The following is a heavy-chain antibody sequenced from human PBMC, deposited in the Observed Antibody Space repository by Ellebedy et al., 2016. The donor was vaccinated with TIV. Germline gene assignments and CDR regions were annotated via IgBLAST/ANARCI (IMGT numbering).Heavy chain of an antibody. J-gene: IGHJ5*02. CDR2: IETTIGTT. V-gene: IGHV3-48*04. D-gene: IGHD3-10*01. CDR3: ARERRSPEGEWFDP. CDR1: GFSFNKYN. Sequence: PGGSLRLSCAVSGFSFNKYNMNWVRQAPGKGLEWISYIETTIGTTNYADSVKGRFTISIDNAKNVLFLQMNSLTADDTAIYYCARERRSPEGEWFDPWGQGTLVTVSS.